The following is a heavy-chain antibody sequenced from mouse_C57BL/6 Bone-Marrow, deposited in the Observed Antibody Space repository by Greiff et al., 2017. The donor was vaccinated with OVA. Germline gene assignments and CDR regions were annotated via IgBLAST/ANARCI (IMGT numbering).Heavy chain of an antibody. CDR1: GYTFTSYW. J-gene: IGHJ4*01. Sequence: VQLQQPGAELVKPGASVKLSCKASGYTFTSYWMHWVKQRPGQGLEWIGMIHPNSGSTNYNEKFKSKATLTVDKSSSTAYMQLSGLTSEDSAVYYCARWSSSLYYAMDYWGQGTSVTVSS. D-gene: IGHD1-1*01. CDR2: IHPNSGST. CDR3: ARWSSSLYYAMDY. V-gene: IGHV1-64*01.